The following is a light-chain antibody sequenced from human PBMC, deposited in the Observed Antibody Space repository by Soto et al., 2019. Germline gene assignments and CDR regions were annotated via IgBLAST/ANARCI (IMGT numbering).Light chain of an antibody. J-gene: IGLJ2*01. CDR3: QSYDNSLLAYV. CDR2: AND. Sequence: QSVLTQPPPVSGAPGQRLTISCAGTSSNIGAGFDVHWYQQLPGTAPKLLIYANDDRPSGVPDRFSGSTSGTSASLAITGLQAEDAADYYCQSYDNSLLAYVFGGGTKVTVL. V-gene: IGLV1-40*01. CDR1: SSNIGAGFD.